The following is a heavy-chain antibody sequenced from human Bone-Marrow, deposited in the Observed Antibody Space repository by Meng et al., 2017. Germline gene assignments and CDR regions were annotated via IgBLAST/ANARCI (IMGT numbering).Heavy chain of an antibody. CDR3: ARACSSPGIAVAGTSFAFDI. D-gene: IGHD6-19*01. J-gene: IGHJ3*02. CDR2: IKQDGSEK. Sequence: GESLKISCAASGFTFSSYWMHWVRQAPGKGLEWVANIKQDGSEKYYVDSVKGRFTISRDNAKNSLYLQMNSLRAEDTAVYYCARACSSPGIAVAGTSFAFDICGQAI. CDR1: GFTFSSYW. V-gene: IGHV3-7*01.